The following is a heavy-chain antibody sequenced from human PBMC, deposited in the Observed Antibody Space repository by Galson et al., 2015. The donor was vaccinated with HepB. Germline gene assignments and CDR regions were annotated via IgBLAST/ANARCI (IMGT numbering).Heavy chain of an antibody. J-gene: IGHJ4*02. D-gene: IGHD5-18*01. V-gene: IGHV1-8*01. CDR3: ARGPPKRGYSYGYFDY. CDR1: GYTFTSYD. Sequence: SCKASGYTFTSYDINWVRQATGQGLEWMGWMNPNSGNTGYAQKFQGRVTMTRNTSISTAYMELSSLRSEDTAVYYCARGPPKRGYSYGYFDYWGQGSLVTVSS. CDR2: MNPNSGNT.